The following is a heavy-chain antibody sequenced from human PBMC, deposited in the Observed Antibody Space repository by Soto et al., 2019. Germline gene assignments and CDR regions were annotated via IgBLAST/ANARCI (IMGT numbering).Heavy chain of an antibody. CDR1: GFTFRTYN. CDR3: ARQYPSSSRHFDH. V-gene: IGHV3-21*01. D-gene: IGHD6-6*01. Sequence: LRLSCAASGFTFRTYNMIWVRQAPGKGLEWVSSISAGSSNIYYAPSVKGRFTISRDNAKNLLYLQINSLGAEDTAVYYCARQYPSSSRHFDHWGQGTLVTVSS. J-gene: IGHJ4*02. CDR2: ISAGSSNI.